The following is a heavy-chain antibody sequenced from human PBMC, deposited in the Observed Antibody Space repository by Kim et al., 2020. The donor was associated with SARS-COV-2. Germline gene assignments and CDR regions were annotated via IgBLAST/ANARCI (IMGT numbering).Heavy chain of an antibody. Sequence: SETLSLTCTVSGGSLTTYYWSWIRQPPGKGLEWIWYIYYSGSTFYNPSLESRVTISVDTSRNQFSLELTSVTAADTAVYYCARAPSAKPFFDYWGQGALVTVSS. CDR1: GGSLTTYY. CDR3: ARAPSAKPFFDY. D-gene: IGHD3-16*01. J-gene: IGHJ4*02. CDR2: IYYSGST. V-gene: IGHV4-59*13.